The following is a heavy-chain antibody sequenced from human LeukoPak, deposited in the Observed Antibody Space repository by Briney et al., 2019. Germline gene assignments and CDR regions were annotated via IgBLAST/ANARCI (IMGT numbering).Heavy chain of an antibody. J-gene: IGHJ4*02. Sequence: WGSLRLSCAGSGFSFSSYGMHWVRQAPGKGLEWTAFIRSDGSTKYYAASVKGRFTISRDNSKNTLYLQMNSLRAVDTAVYYCARILDSAWGELGYWGQGTLVTVSS. D-gene: IGHD6-19*01. CDR3: ARILDSAWGELGY. CDR2: IRSDGSTK. CDR1: GFSFSSYG. V-gene: IGHV3-30*02.